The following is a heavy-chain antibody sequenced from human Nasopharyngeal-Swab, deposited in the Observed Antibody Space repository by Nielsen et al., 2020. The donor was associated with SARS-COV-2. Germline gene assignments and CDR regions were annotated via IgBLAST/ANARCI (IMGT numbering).Heavy chain of an antibody. CDR3: ARRGSGSYEDY. Sequence: GESLKISCKGFGYIFSNYWIGWVRQMPGKGLEWMGIVYPGDSDTKYSPSFQGQVTISVDKSMSTAYLQWNSLKASDTAMYYCARRGSGSYEDYWGQGTLVTVSS. J-gene: IGHJ4*02. D-gene: IGHD3-10*01. CDR2: VYPGDSDT. CDR1: GYIFSNYW. V-gene: IGHV5-51*01.